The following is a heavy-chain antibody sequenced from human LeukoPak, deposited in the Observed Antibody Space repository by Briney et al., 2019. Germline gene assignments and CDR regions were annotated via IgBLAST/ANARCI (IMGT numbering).Heavy chain of an antibody. Sequence: ASVKVSCKASGYTFTSYYMHWVRQAPGQGLEWMGIINPSGGSTSYAQKFQGRVTMTRDTSISAAYMDLSRLISDDTAVYYCARFDQVSETAGGYWGQGTLVTVSS. D-gene: IGHD5/OR15-5a*01. V-gene: IGHV1-46*01. J-gene: IGHJ4*02. CDR3: ARFDQVSETAGGY. CDR2: INPSGGST. CDR1: GYTFTSYY.